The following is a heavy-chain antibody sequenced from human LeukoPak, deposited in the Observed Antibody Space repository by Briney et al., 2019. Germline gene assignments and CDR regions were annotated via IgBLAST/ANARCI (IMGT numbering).Heavy chain of an antibody. CDR1: RFTFSSYA. D-gene: IGHD6-6*01. CDR2: IGSETYGATT. V-gene: IGHV3-49*04. CDR3: TRESIAARTSFDY. J-gene: IGHJ4*02. Sequence: QPGGSLRLSCAASRFTFSSYAMSWVRQAPGKGLEWVGFIGSETYGATTESAASVNGRFIISRDDSKSIAYLQMNSLKTDDTAVYYCTRESIAARTSFDYWGQGTLVTVSS.